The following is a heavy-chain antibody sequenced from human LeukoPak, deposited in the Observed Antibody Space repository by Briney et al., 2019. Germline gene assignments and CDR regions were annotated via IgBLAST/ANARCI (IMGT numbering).Heavy chain of an antibody. V-gene: IGHV4-59*01. Sequence: SETLSLTCTVSGGSISSYYWSWIRQPPGKGLEWIGYIYYSGSTNYNPSLKSRVTISVDTSKNQFSLKLSSVTAADTAVYYCARDLSAAAGNGWLDPWGQGTLVTVSS. CDR3: ARDLSAAAGNGWLDP. CDR2: IYYSGST. CDR1: GGSISSYY. D-gene: IGHD6-13*01. J-gene: IGHJ5*02.